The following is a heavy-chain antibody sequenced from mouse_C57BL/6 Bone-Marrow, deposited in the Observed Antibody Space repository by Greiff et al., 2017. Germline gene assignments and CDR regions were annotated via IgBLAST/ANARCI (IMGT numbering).Heavy chain of an antibody. D-gene: IGHD1-1*01. V-gene: IGHV1-54*01. J-gene: IGHJ2*01. CDR1: GYAFTNYL. Sequence: VQGVESGAELVRPGTSVKVSCKASGYAFTNYLIEWVKQRPGQGLEWIGVINPGSGGTNYNEKFKGKATLTADKSSSTAYMQLSSLTSEDSAVYFCARGDTTEYWGQGTTLTVSS. CDR2: INPGSGGT. CDR3: ARGDTTEY.